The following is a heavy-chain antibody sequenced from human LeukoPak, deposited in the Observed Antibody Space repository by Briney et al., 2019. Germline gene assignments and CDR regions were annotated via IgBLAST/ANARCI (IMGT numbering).Heavy chain of an antibody. Sequence: GGSLRFSCVASGFTFGKYWMSWVRQAPGKGLEWVANIKLDGSEKNYVDSVKGRFTISRDNAKNSLYLQMNSLRAEDTAVYYCARDRWELLSNSYHYCGLDVWGQGTTVTVSS. D-gene: IGHD2-15*01. CDR2: IKLDGSEK. J-gene: IGHJ6*02. CDR1: GFTFGKYW. V-gene: IGHV3-7*01. CDR3: ARDRWELLSNSYHYCGLDV.